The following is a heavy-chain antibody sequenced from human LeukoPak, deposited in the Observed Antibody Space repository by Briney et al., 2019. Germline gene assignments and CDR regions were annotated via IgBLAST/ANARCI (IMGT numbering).Heavy chain of an antibody. CDR1: GGSISSGDYY. D-gene: IGHD2-2*01. V-gene: IGHV4-30-4*01. CDR3: ASTNLVVPAAIPFDY. Sequence: SETLSLTCTVSGGSISSGDYYWSWIRQPPGKGLEWLGYIYYSGSTYYNPSLKSRVTISVDTSKNQFSLKLSSVTAADTAVYYCASTNLVVPAAIPFDYWGQGTLVTVSS. CDR2: IYYSGST. J-gene: IGHJ4*02.